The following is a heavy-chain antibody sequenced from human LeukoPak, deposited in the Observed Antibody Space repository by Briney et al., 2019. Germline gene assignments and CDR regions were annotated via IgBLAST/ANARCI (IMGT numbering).Heavy chain of an antibody. CDR1: GFTFSSYA. CDR3: ARDFTSYYYDSSGLGGGAFDI. Sequence: GGSLRLSCAASGFTFSSYAMHWVRQAPGKGLEWVAVISYDGSNKYYADSVKGRFTISRDNSKNTLYLQMNSLRAEDTAVYYCARDFTSYYYDSSGLGGGAFDIWGQGTMVTVSS. J-gene: IGHJ3*02. V-gene: IGHV3-30*04. D-gene: IGHD3-22*01. CDR2: ISYDGSNK.